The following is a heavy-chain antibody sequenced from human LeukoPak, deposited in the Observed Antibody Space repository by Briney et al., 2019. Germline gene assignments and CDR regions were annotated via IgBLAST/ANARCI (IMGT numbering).Heavy chain of an antibody. J-gene: IGHJ4*02. D-gene: IGHD3-3*01. V-gene: IGHV3-7*01. CDR1: GFIFTNFF. CDR2: IKHDGSEK. Sequence: GGSLRLSCAASGFIFTNFFMSWVRQAPGKGLEWVASIKHDGSEKYYVDSVRGRFTISRDNTKNLLYLQMSSLRAKDTAVYYCATDRGWRTSGYYLYYFEYWGQGTLVTFSS. CDR3: ATDRGWRTSGYYLYYFEY.